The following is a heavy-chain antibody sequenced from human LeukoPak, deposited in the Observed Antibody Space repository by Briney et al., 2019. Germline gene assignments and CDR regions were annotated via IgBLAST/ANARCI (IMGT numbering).Heavy chain of an antibody. CDR1: GGFISSDY. CDR2: VHYSGST. CDR3: ARHRVADENKFDS. J-gene: IGHJ4*02. V-gene: IGHV4-59*08. Sequence: SETLSLTCTVSGGFISSDYWSWIRQPPGKGLEWIANVHYSGSTNFNPSLKSRVSISVDKSKTQFSLKLSSVTAADTAVYYCARHRVADENKFDSWGKGPLVTVSS. D-gene: IGHD1/OR15-1a*01.